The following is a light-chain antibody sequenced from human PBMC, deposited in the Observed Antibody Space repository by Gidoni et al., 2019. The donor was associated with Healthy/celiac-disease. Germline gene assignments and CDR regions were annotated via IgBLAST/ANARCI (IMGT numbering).Light chain of an antibody. Sequence: QSALTQPASLSGSPDQSITISCTGTSSDVGGYNYVSWYQQHPGKAPKLMIYEVSNRPSGVSNRFSGSKSGNTASMTISRLQDEDEADYYCSSYTSSSTYVVFGGGTKLTVL. CDR3: SSYTSSSTYVV. CDR1: SSDVGGYNY. J-gene: IGLJ2*01. CDR2: EVS. V-gene: IGLV2-14*01.